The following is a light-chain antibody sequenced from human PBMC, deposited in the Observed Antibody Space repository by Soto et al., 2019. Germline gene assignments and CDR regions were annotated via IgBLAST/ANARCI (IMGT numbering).Light chain of an antibody. V-gene: IGLV2-14*01. CDR1: SSDIGAYDF. CDR2: EVS. CDR3: SSYTTTNYRV. J-gene: IGLJ3*02. Sequence: QSALTQPASVSGSPGQSITISCTGASSDIGAYDFISWYQQHPGKAPKLVIFEVSNRPSGVSNRFSGSKSGNTASLTISGLQAEDEADYYCSSYTTTNYRVFGGGTQLTVL.